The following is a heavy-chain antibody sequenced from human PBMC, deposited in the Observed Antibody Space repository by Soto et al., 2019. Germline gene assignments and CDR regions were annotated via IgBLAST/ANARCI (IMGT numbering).Heavy chain of an antibody. J-gene: IGHJ5*02. CDR3: ARDGFQAGGKWELLPRARDWFDP. CDR1: GFTFSSYG. CDR2: IWYDGSNK. D-gene: IGHD1-26*01. Sequence: PGGSLRLSCAASGFTFSSYGMHWVRQAPGKGLEWVAVIWYDGSNKYYADSVKGRFTISRDNSKNTLYLQMNSLRAEDTAVYYCARDGFQAGGKWELLPRARDWFDPWGQGTLVTVSS. V-gene: IGHV3-33*01.